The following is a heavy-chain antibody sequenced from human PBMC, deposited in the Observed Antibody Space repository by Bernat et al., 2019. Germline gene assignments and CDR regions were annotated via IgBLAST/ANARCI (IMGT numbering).Heavy chain of an antibody. V-gene: IGHV4-39*01. CDR3: ARHGGYCGGDCYSGAFDI. J-gene: IGHJ3*02. CDR1: GGSISSSSYY. D-gene: IGHD2-21*02. CDR2: IYYSGST. Sequence: QLQLQESGPGLVKPSETLSLTCTVSGGSISSSSYYWGWIRQPPGKGLEWIGSIYYSGSTYYNPSLKSRVTISVDTSKNQFSLKLSSVTAADTAVYYCARHGGYCGGDCYSGAFDIWGQGTVVTVSS.